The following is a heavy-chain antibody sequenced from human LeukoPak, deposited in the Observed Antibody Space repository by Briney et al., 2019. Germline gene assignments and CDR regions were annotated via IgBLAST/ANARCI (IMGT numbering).Heavy chain of an antibody. J-gene: IGHJ4*02. CDR1: GFSLGLYG. Sequence: GRSLRLSRAVSGFSLGLYGIHWVRQAPGKGLEGVAFISHDGGEINYVDSVKGRFTVSRDNSKNTIYLQMDSLRLEDTAMYYCAREPSSSCYLRFLEYWGQGTLVTVSS. CDR2: ISHDGGEI. V-gene: IGHV3-30*03. CDR3: AREPSSSCYLRFLEY. D-gene: IGHD3-22*01.